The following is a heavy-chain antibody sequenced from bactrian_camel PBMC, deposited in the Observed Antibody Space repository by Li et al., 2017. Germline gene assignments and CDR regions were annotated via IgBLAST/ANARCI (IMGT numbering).Heavy chain of an antibody. CDR3: AAKGGWACSLESTFNY. D-gene: IGHD5*01. CDR2: INSGDNT. J-gene: IGHJ4*01. CDR1: GFTFSSYD. V-gene: IGHV3S40*01. Sequence: VQLVESGGGLVQPGGSLRLSCAASGFTFSSYDMSWVRQAPGKGLEWVSAINSGDNTYYADSVKGRFTISKDDAKNTLYLQMNGLKPEDTRMYYCAAKGGWACSLESTFNYWGQGTQVTVS.